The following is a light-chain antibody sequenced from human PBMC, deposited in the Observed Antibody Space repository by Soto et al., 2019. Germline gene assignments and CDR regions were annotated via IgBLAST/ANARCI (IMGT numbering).Light chain of an antibody. CDR2: TAS. V-gene: IGKV1-39*01. CDR1: QTASKY. Sequence: DIQITHSPSSLSPSAVYRVTIDCRASQTASKYVNWYQQKPGKVPDLLIYTASTPYSGVPSRFSGRGSGTEFTLTISSLQPEDFATYYCQQTYTLPRTFAQGTKVDNK. CDR3: QQTYTLPRT. J-gene: IGKJ1*01.